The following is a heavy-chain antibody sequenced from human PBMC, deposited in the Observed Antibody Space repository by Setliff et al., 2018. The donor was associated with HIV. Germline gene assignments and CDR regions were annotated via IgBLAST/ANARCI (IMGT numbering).Heavy chain of an antibody. Sequence: GGSLRLSCAASGFTFSDYYLNWFRLAPGKGLEWISHITNTGSSTNYADSVKGRFTISRDNAKYSLYLQMNTLRVEDTALYYCTRQLTPYYYDSPDYWGQGTLVTVSS. CDR3: TRQLTPYYYDSPDY. D-gene: IGHD3-22*01. CDR1: GFTFSDYY. V-gene: IGHV3-11*01. J-gene: IGHJ4*02. CDR2: ITNTGSST.